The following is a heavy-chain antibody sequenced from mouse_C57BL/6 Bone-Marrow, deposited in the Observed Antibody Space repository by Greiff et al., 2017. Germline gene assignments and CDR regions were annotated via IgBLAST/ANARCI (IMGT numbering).Heavy chain of an antibody. Sequence: DVMLVESGGDLVKPGGSLKLSCAASGFTFSSYGMSWVRQTPDKRLEWVATISSGGSYTYYPDSVKGRFTISRDNAKNTRYLQMGNLKSEDTALYYCARRQLTLYYFDCWGQGTTRTVSS. D-gene: IGHD3-3*01. CDR1: GFTFSSYG. CDR3: ARRQLTLYYFDC. CDR2: ISSGGSYT. V-gene: IGHV5-6*02. J-gene: IGHJ2*01.